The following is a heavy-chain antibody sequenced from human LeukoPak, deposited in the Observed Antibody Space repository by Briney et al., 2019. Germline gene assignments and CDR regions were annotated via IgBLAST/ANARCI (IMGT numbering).Heavy chain of an antibody. CDR2: FDPEDGET. CDR1: GYTLTELS. D-gene: IGHD3-3*01. J-gene: IGHJ4*02. Sequence: GASVKVSCKVSGYTLTELSMHWVRQAPGKGLEWMGGFDPEDGETIYAQKFQGRVTMTEDTSTDTAYMELSSLRSEDTAVYYCARGGAGAEVFWSGYVGYFDYWGQGTLVTVSS. V-gene: IGHV1-24*01. CDR3: ARGGAGAEVFWSGYVGYFDY.